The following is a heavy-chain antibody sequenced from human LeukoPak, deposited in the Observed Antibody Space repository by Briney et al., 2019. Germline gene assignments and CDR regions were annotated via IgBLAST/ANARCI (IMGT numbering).Heavy chain of an antibody. D-gene: IGHD1-26*01. V-gene: IGHV1-46*01. CDR2: INPRGGST. CDR3: ARKNSGSQYGDYYFDY. Sequence: SVKVSCKASGYTFTSYYIHWVRQAPGQGLEWMGIINPRGGSTSYAQKFQGRVTMTRDPSTSTVYMELSSLRSEDTAEYYCARKNSGSQYGDYYFDYWGQGTLVTVSS. CDR1: GYTFTSYY. J-gene: IGHJ4*02.